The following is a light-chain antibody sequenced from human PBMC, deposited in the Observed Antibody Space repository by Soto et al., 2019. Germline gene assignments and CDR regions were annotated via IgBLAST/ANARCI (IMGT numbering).Light chain of an antibody. CDR2: GNT. CDR1: SSNIGAGYD. V-gene: IGLV1-40*01. Sequence: QSVLTQPPSVSGAPGQRVTISCTGSSSNIGAGYDVHWYQQLPGTAPKLLIFGNTNRPSGVPDRFSGSKSGTSASLAITGLQAEDEADYYCQSYDSRRGVFGGGTK. J-gene: IGLJ2*01. CDR3: QSYDSRRGV.